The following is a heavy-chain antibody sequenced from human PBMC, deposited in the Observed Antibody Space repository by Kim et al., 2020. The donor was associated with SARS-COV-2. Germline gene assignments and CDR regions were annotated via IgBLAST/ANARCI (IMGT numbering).Heavy chain of an antibody. CDR2: IYSGGST. D-gene: IGHD6-6*01. CDR1: GFTVSSNY. V-gene: IGHV3-53*04. CDR3: ASGIGAARLYYGMDV. J-gene: IGHJ6*02. Sequence: GGSLRLSCAASGFTVSSNYMSWVRQAPGKGLEWVSVIYSGGSTYYADSVKGRFTISRHNSKNTLYLQMNSLRAEDTAVYYCASGIGAARLYYGMDVWGQGTTVTVSS.